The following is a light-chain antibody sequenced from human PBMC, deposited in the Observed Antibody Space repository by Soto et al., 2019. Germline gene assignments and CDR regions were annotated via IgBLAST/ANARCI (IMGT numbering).Light chain of an antibody. V-gene: IGKV3-11*01. Sequence: EIVLTQSPATLSLSPGERATLSCRASQSVSSYLAWYQQKPGQAPRLLIYDASNRATGIPARFSGSGSGTEFTLTISSLEPEDFAVYYCQQRSNWPPWLTFGGGTKVEIK. CDR2: DAS. CDR3: QQRSNWPPWLT. J-gene: IGKJ4*01. CDR1: QSVSSY.